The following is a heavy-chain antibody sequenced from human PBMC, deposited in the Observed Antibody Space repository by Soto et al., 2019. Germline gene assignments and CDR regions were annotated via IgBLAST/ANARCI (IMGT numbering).Heavy chain of an antibody. V-gene: IGHV2-5*02. CDR3: AHVGGPIIAAAGGIYYYGMDV. CDR2: IYWDDDK. Sequence: QITLKESGPTLVKPTQTLTLTCTFSGFSLSTSGVGVGWIRQPPGKALEWLALIYWDDDKRYSPSLKSRLTITKDTSKNQVVLTMTNIDPVDTATYYCAHVGGPIIAAAGGIYYYGMDVWGQGTTVTVSS. CDR1: GFSLSTSGVG. J-gene: IGHJ6*02. D-gene: IGHD6-13*01.